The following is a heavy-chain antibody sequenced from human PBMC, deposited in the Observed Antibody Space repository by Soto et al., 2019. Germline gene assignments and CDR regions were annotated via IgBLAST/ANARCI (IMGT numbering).Heavy chain of an antibody. V-gene: IGHV1-24*01. CDR3: ATAPNYDFWSGSYFDY. Sequence: GASVKVSCKVSGYTLTELSMHWVRQAPGKGLEWMGGFDPEDGETIYAQKFQGRVTMTEDTSTDTAYMELSSLRSEDTAVYYCATAPNYDFWSGSYFDYWGQGTLVTVSS. CDR2: FDPEDGET. CDR1: GYTLTELS. J-gene: IGHJ4*02. D-gene: IGHD3-3*01.